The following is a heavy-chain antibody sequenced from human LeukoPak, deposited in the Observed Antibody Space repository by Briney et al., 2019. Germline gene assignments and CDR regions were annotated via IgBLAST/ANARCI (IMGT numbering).Heavy chain of an antibody. D-gene: IGHD3-3*01. V-gene: IGHV3-53*01. Sequence: GSLRLSCAASGFTVSDHYMSWVRQAPGQGLESVSLIYSGGTTLYADSVKGRFTISRDNSKNTLYLQMNSLRAEDTAVYYCAKGSMSTTIFGVVTSWGQGTLVTVSS. CDR2: IYSGGTT. CDR3: AKGSMSTTIFGVVTS. CDR1: GFTVSDHY. J-gene: IGHJ4*02.